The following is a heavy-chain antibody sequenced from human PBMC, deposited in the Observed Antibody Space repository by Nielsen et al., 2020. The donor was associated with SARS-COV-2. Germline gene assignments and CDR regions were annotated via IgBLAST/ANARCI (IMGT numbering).Heavy chain of an antibody. D-gene: IGHD3-3*01. CDR2: IHYSGTA. CDR3: ARHLRITIFGVVITGPFDY. Sequence: SETLSLTCTVSTGINNYYWSWIRPPPGKGLEWLAYIHYSGTANYNPSLKSRGLVSIDTSKNQFSLKLSSVTAADTAVYYCARHLRITIFGVVITGPFDYWGQGTLVTVSS. CDR1: TGINNYY. V-gene: IGHV4-59*01. J-gene: IGHJ4*02.